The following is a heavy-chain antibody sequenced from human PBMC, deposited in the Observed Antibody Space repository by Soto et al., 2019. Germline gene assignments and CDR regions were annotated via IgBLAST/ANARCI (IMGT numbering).Heavy chain of an antibody. CDR2: ISYSGST. Sequence: SETLSLTCTVSGGSISGHYWSWIRQPPGKGLQYIGYISYSGSTNYNPSLKSRVTISVDASNNQFSLRLSSVTAADTAVYYCARDVGLQHDTGYYDFWSGKNNWFDPWGQGILVTVSS. V-gene: IGHV4-59*11. D-gene: IGHD3-3*01. CDR1: GGSISGHY. J-gene: IGHJ5*02. CDR3: ARDVGLQHDTGYYDFWSGKNNWFDP.